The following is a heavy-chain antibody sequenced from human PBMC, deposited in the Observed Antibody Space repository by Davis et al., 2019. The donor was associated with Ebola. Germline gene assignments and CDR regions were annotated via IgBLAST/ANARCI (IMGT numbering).Heavy chain of an antibody. D-gene: IGHD1-26*01. CDR3: AAGGSRGGFDV. CDR1: GYILTELS. CDR2: FDPEDNEI. Sequence: ASVKVSCKVSGYILTELSIHWVRQAPGQGLEWMGNFDPEDNEIIYAQKFEGRVTMTEDTSTHTAYMELSSLRSEDSAVYYCAAGGSRGGFDVWGQGTMVTVSS. J-gene: IGHJ3*01. V-gene: IGHV1-24*01.